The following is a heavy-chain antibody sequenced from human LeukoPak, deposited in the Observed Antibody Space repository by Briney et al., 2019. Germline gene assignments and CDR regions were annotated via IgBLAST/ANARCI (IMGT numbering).Heavy chain of an antibody. J-gene: IGHJ4*02. D-gene: IGHD4-17*01. CDR1: SGSISSGGYY. V-gene: IGHV4-31*03. CDR2: IYYSGST. Sequence: PSETLSLTRTVSSGSISSGGYYWSWIRQHPGKGLEWIGYIYYSGSTYYNPSLKSRVTISVDTSKNQFSLKLSSVTAADTAVYYCARSQGDKHYGDYHSLDYWGQGTLVTVSS. CDR3: ARSQGDKHYGDYHSLDY.